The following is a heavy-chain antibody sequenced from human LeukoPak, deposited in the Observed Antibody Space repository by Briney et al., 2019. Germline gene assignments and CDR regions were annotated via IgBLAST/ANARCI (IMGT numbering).Heavy chain of an antibody. Sequence: GGSLRLSCAASGFTFTIYAMSWVRQAPGKGLEWVSAISGTGGSTYFADSVKGRFTISRDNSKNTLYLQMNSLRAEDTAVYYCAKSGGYSSYFDYWGQGTLVTVSS. CDR3: AKSGGYSSYFDY. J-gene: IGHJ4*02. V-gene: IGHV3-23*01. CDR2: ISGTGGST. D-gene: IGHD3-22*01. CDR1: GFTFTIYA.